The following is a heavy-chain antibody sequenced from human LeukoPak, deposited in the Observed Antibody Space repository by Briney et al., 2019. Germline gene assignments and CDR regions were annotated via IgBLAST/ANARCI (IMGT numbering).Heavy chain of an antibody. CDR2: INHNGST. J-gene: IGHJ6*02. Sequence: SGPALVKPTQTLTLTCTFSGFSLTTSGMCVSWIRQPPGKGLEWIGEINHNGSTNYNPSLKSRVTISVDTSKNQFSLKLSSVTAADTAVYYCARGLPLGRPAYGMDVWGQGTTVTVSS. CDR3: ARGLPLGRPAYGMDV. V-gene: IGHV4-39*07. D-gene: IGHD3-16*01. CDR1: GFSLTTSGM.